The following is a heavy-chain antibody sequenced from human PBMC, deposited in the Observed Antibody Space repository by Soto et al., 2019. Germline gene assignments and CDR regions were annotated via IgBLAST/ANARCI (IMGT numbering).Heavy chain of an antibody. D-gene: IGHD4-17*01. CDR1: NGSISSTHW. J-gene: IGHJ4*02. Sequence: QVQMQESGPGLVRPSTSLSLSCSVSNGSISSTHWWSWLRQSPGKGLEWIGEIYQSGTTHYNPSLRPRATISVDKSNNRFSLDLTSVSASDTALYYCAQFTEGSDGKTDYYYFDSWGQGTLVTVS. V-gene: IGHV4-4*02. CDR3: AQFTEGSDGKTDYYYFDS. CDR2: IYQSGTT.